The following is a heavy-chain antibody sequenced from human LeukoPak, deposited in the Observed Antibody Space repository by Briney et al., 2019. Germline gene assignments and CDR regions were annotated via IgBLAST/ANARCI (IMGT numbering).Heavy chain of an antibody. Sequence: GESLKISCKGSGYSFTSYWIGWVRQIPGKGLEWMGIIYPGDSDTRYSPSFQGQVTISADKSISTAYLQWSSLKASDTAMYYCARQGSSDYDYVWGSYRPRPLGPVLNWGQGTLVTVSS. CDR3: ARQGSSDYDYVWGSYRPRPLGPVLN. CDR2: IYPGDSDT. D-gene: IGHD3-16*02. CDR1: GYSFTSYW. V-gene: IGHV5-51*01. J-gene: IGHJ4*02.